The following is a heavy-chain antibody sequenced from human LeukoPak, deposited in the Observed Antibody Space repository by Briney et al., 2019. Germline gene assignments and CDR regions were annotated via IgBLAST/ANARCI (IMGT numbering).Heavy chain of an antibody. V-gene: IGHV3-7*01. CDR2: INQDGSEK. CDR3: ARGGCRTCSTCYSDASDI. J-gene: IGHJ3*02. D-gene: IGHD2-15*01. CDR1: EFMFSEYW. Sequence: TGGSLRLSCAASEFMFSEYWMNWVRQAPGKGLEGLAIINQDGSEKYSVSAVKGRFTISRDNVKNSMFLQLSSLRAEDTAVYYCARGGCRTCSTCYSDASDIWGQGTMVTVSS.